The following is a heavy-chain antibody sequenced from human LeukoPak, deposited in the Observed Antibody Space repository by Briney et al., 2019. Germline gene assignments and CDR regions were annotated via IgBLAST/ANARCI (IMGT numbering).Heavy chain of an antibody. J-gene: IGHJ3*01. V-gene: IGHV5-51*01. CDR2: IYVGDSDT. Sequence: GESLKISCKGSGHTFSISWIGWVRQKPGEGLEWMGIIYVGDSDTRYNPSFQGQVTISADRSTSTAYLQWSSLKSSDTAIYYCARCCHYDAYRVWGQGTLVSVSS. CDR3: ARCCHYDAYRV. CDR1: GHTFSISW.